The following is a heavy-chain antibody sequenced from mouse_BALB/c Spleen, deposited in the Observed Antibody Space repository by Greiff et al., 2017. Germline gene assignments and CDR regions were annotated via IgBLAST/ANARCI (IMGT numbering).Heavy chain of an antibody. D-gene: IGHD4-1*01. Sequence: EVHLVESGPGLVKPSQTVSLTCTVTGISITTGNYRWSWIRQFPGNKLEWIGYIYYSGTITYNPSLTSRTTITRDTSKNQFFLEMNSLTAEDTATYYCAREGWDGAMDYWGQGTSVTVSS. V-gene: IGHV3-5*02. J-gene: IGHJ4*01. CDR1: GISITTGNYR. CDR3: AREGWDGAMDY. CDR2: IYYSGTI.